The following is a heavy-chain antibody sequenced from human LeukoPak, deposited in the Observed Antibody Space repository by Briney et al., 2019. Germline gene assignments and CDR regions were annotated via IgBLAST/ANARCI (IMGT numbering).Heavy chain of an antibody. J-gene: IGHJ4*02. CDR3: AGRYGYNSRVY. V-gene: IGHV1-69*13. CDR2: IIPIFGTA. D-gene: IGHD5-24*01. CDR1: GGTFSSYA. Sequence: GASVKVSCKASGGTFSSYAISWVRQAPGQGLEWMGGIIPIFGTANYAQKFQGRVTITADESTSTAYMELSSLRSEDTAVYYCAGRYGYNSRVYWGQGTLVTVSS.